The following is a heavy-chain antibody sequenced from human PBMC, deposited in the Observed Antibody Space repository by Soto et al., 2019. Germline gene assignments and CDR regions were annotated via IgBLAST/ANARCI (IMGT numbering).Heavy chain of an antibody. D-gene: IGHD6-6*01. CDR2: IYYSGNT. CDR1: SASLSSSTYY. CDR3: ASSSPFHY. J-gene: IGHJ4*02. V-gene: IGHV4-39*01. Sequence: QLQLQESGPGLVKPSETLSLTCSVSSASLSSSTYYWSWIRQPPGRGPEWIGSIYYSGNTYYKPSLKSRFSISIDTSRNQFSLKLPSVTAADTGVYYCASSSPFHYWGPGILVTVSS.